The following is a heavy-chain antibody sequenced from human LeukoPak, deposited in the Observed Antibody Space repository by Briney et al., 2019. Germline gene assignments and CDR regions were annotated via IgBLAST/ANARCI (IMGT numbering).Heavy chain of an antibody. V-gene: IGHV3-20*04. D-gene: IGHD2-2*01. CDR1: GITFSSYA. CDR2: INWNGGST. J-gene: IGHJ4*02. Sequence: PGGSLRLSCAASGITFSSYAMSWVRQAPGKGLEWVSGINWNGGSTGYADSVKGRFTISRDNAKNSLCLQMNSLRAEDTALYYCAREPTSNQRDYWGQGTLVTVSS. CDR3: AREPTSNQRDY.